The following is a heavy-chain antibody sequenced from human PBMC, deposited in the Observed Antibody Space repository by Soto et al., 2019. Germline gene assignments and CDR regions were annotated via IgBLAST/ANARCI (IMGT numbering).Heavy chain of an antibody. J-gene: IGHJ6*02. CDR3: ARGDATKIVVTTYYGLDV. CDR1: GGSFSNYG. D-gene: IGHD3-22*01. CDR2: IIPVFGTP. V-gene: IGHV1-69*12. Sequence: QVQVVQSGAEVKKPGSSVKVSCKASGGSFSNYGISWVRQAPGQGLEWMGGIIPVFGTPHYAQKFQDRVTITADESTSTVYMEVSILTSEDTAVYYCARGDATKIVVTTYYGLDVWGQGTTVTVSS.